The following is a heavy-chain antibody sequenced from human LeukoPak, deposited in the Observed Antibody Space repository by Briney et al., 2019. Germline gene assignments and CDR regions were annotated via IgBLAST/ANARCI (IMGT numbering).Heavy chain of an antibody. J-gene: IGHJ6*03. D-gene: IGHD2-15*01. CDR3: AKNGDRGAYCSGGTCYPYYYYYMDV. Sequence: GGSLRLSCAASGFTFSSYWMHWVRQAPGKGLVWVSRINSDGSSTSYADSVRGRFTISRDNSRNTLYLQMNSLRAEDTAIYYCAKNGDRGAYCSGGTCYPYYYYYMDVWGKGTTVTISS. CDR2: INSDGSST. CDR1: GFTFSSYW. V-gene: IGHV3-74*01.